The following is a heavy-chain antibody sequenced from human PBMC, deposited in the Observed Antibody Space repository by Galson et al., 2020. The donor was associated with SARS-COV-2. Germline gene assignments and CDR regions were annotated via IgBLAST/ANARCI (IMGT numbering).Heavy chain of an antibody. CDR3: ARDRNDFWSGYPPPHYYYYGMDV. Sequence: TGGSLRLSCAASGFTFSSYGMHWVRQAPGKGLEWVAVIWYDGSNKYYADSVKGRFTISRDNSKNTLYLQMNSLRAEDTAVYYCARDRNDFWSGYPPPHYYYYGMDVWGQGTTVTVSS. J-gene: IGHJ6*02. CDR2: IWYDGSNK. V-gene: IGHV3-33*01. D-gene: IGHD3-3*01. CDR1: GFTFSSYG.